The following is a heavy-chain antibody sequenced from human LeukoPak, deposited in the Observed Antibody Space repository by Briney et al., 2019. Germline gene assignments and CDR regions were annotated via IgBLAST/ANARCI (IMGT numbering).Heavy chain of an antibody. V-gene: IGHV3-21*01. D-gene: IGHD3-16*01. CDR3: ARAYITHDYVWGSLPDAEYFQY. J-gene: IGHJ1*01. CDR1: GFTFSSYS. CDR2: ISSSSSYI. Sequence: GGSLRLSCAASGFTFSSYSMNWVRQAPGKGLEWVSFISSSSSYIYYADSVKGRFTISRDNAKNSLYLQMNSLRAEDTAVYYCARAYITHDYVWGSLPDAEYFQYWGQGTLVTVFS.